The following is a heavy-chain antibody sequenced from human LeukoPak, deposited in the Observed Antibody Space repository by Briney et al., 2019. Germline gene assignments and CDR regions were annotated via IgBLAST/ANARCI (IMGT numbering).Heavy chain of an antibody. Sequence: SETLSLTCTVSGGSISSGGYSWSWIRQHPGKGLEWIGYIYYSGSTYYNPSLKSRVTISVDTSKNQFSLKLSSVTAADTAVYYCARAHSPSRYCSSTSCYWFDPWGQGTLVTVSS. CDR2: IYYSGST. CDR1: GGSISSGGYS. D-gene: IGHD2-2*01. V-gene: IGHV4-31*03. CDR3: ARAHSPSRYCSSTSCYWFDP. J-gene: IGHJ5*02.